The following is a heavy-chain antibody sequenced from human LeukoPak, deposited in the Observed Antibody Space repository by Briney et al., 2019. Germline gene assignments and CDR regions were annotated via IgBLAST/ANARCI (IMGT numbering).Heavy chain of an antibody. CDR1: GGSFSGYY. J-gene: IGHJ4*02. V-gene: IGHV4-34*01. CDR2: INHSGST. D-gene: IGHD6-13*01. CDR3: ARAYSSSWYWMGYFDY. Sequence: SETLSLTCAVYGGSFSGYYWSWIRQPPGKGLEWIGQINHSGSTNYNPSLKSRVTISVDTSKNQFSLKLSSVTAADTAVYYCARAYSSSWYWMGYFDYWGQGTLVTVSS.